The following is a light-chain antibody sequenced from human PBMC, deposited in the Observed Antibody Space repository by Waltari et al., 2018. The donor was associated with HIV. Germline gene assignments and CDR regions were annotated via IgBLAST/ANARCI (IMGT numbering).Light chain of an antibody. Sequence: QSVLAQPPSVSGTPGQRVTISCSGTTSNIGTNVVNWYQKVPGMAPKLLISGNNQRPSGVPDRFSGFKSGTSASLAINGLQSEDEADYYCAAWDDTPTGHVLFGGGTKVTVL. V-gene: IGLV1-44*01. CDR1: TSNIGTNV. J-gene: IGLJ3*02. CDR2: GNN. CDR3: AAWDDTPTGHVL.